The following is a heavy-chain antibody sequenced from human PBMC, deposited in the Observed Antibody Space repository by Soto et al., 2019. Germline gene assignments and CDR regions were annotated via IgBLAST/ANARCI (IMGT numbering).Heavy chain of an antibody. V-gene: IGHV3-23*01. Sequence: SGGSLRLSCAASGFTFSTFAMTWVRQAPGKGLEWVAFISGSGGGRHYIDSVKGRFTISRDNSKNTLYLQLNSLRAEDTAIYYCAKGVGDFYDSSAYYKPLRYWGRGTLVTVSS. J-gene: IGHJ4*02. CDR3: AKGVGDFYDSSAYYKPLRY. CDR2: ISGSGGGR. CDR1: GFTFSTFA. D-gene: IGHD3-22*01.